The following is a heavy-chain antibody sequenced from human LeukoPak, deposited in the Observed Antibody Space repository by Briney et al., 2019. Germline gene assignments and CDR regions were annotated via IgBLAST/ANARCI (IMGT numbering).Heavy chain of an antibody. CDR2: IYYSGST. CDR3: ARIDRGFGFDWLHVFDY. CDR1: GGSISSYY. D-gene: IGHD3-9*01. J-gene: IGHJ4*02. V-gene: IGHV4-59*01. Sequence: SETLSLTCTVSGGSISSYYWSWIRQPPGKGLEWFGYIYYSGSTNYNPSLKSRVTISVDTSKNQFSLKLSSVTAADTTVYYCARIDRGFGFDWLHVFDYWGQRTLVTVSS.